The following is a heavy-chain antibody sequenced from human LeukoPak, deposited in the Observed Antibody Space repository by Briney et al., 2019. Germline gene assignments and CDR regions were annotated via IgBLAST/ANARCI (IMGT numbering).Heavy chain of an antibody. Sequence: SETLSLTCTVSGGSISSSSYYWGWIRQPPGKGLEWIGTIYYSGTTYYNSSLKSRVTISVDMSKNQFSLKLSSVTAADTAVYYCARLVGSGYYHYGMDVWGQGTTVTVSS. J-gene: IGHJ6*02. D-gene: IGHD3-22*01. CDR3: ARLVGSGYYHYGMDV. V-gene: IGHV4-39*01. CDR2: IYYSGTT. CDR1: GGSISSSSYY.